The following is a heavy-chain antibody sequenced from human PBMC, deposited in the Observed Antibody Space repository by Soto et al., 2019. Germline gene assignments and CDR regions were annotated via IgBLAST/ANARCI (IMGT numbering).Heavy chain of an antibody. CDR3: ARAIKRWEVNYYFDY. V-gene: IGHV1-69*06. CDR1: GSTFNNFA. CDR2: IVVMSNAA. D-gene: IGHD1-26*01. Sequence: QVVLLQSGAEVKEPGSSVRLSCQVSGSTFNNFAFSWVRQAPGQGPEWLGGIVVMSNAADYSQRFQDRVTITAATSTSTLYMELGSLTFDDTAGYYCARAIKRWEVNYYFDYWGQGTLVTVPS. J-gene: IGHJ4*02.